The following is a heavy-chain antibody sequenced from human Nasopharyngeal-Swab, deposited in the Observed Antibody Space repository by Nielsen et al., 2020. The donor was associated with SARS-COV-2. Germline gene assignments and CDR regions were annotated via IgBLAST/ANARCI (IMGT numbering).Heavy chain of an antibody. D-gene: IGHD2-21*01. J-gene: IGHJ6*02. V-gene: IGHV1-2*02. CDR1: GYSFTGYY. Sequence: ASVKVSCKASGYSFTGYYLHWVRQAPGQGLEWMGWINLDTGATNYAEKFQGRVTMTSDMALSTAYMEMSRLRSDDTAVYYCARVWRDYYGLDVWGQGTTVTVSS. CDR2: INLDTGAT. CDR3: ARVWRDYYGLDV.